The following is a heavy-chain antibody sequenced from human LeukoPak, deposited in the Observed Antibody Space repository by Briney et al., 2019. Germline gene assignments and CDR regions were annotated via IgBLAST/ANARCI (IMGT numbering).Heavy chain of an antibody. CDR1: GFTFSSYA. V-gene: IGHV3-23*01. D-gene: IGHD5-18*01. CDR2: ISRSGGTT. Sequence: GGSLRLSCAVSGFTFSSYAVSWVRQAPGKGLEWVSVISRSGGTTYYADSVRGRFTTSRDNSKNTLFLQMNSLRAEDTAVYHCARKGPLGYTYGYFDYWGQGTLVTVSS. J-gene: IGHJ4*02. CDR3: ARKGPLGYTYGYFDY.